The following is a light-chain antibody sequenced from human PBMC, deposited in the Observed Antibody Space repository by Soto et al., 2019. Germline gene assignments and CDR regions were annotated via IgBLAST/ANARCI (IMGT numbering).Light chain of an antibody. Sequence: QSVLAQPASVSGSPGQSITISCTGTTSDVGNYNYVSWFQQHPGKPPKLMIYEVTNRPSGVSNRFSGSKAGITASLTISGLQAEDEADYYCSSYTTNTTLVFGTGTKATVL. V-gene: IGLV2-14*01. J-gene: IGLJ1*01. CDR1: TSDVGNYNY. CDR2: EVT. CDR3: SSYTTNTTLV.